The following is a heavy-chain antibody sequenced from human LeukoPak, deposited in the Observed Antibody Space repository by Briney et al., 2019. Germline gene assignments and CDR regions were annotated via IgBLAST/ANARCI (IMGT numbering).Heavy chain of an antibody. Sequence: ASVKVSCKASGYTFISYGISWVRQAPGQGLKWMGWISGYNANAKYAQKLQGRVTMTTDTSTSTVLMELRSLRSDDTAVYYCARDTYDFLTGRYSGSGGDYWGQGTLVTVSS. D-gene: IGHD3-9*01. V-gene: IGHV1-18*01. CDR2: ISGYNANA. CDR1: GYTFISYG. J-gene: IGHJ4*02. CDR3: ARDTYDFLTGRYSGSGGDY.